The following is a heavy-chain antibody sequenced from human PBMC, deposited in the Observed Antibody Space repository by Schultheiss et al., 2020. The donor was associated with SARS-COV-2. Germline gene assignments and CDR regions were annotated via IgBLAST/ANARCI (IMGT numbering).Heavy chain of an antibody. Sequence: SETLSLTCTVSGGSISSSSYYWGWIRQPPGKGLEWIGSIYYSGSTYYNPSLKSRVTISVDTSKNQFSLKLSSVTAADTAVYYCARIYYDYIWGSYGSYWYFDLWGRGTLVTVSS. J-gene: IGHJ2*01. CDR2: IYYSGST. V-gene: IGHV4-39*07. CDR1: GGSISSSSYY. D-gene: IGHD3-16*01. CDR3: ARIYYDYIWGSYGSYWYFDL.